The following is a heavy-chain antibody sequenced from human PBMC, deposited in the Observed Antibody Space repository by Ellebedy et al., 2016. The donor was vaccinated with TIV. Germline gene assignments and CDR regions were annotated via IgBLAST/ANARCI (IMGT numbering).Heavy chain of an antibody. Sequence: SVKVSCEASGGTFSSYAVSWVRQAPGQGLELMGAIIPVLGITNHAQKFQGRVTITADKSTSTAYMELSSLRSEDTALYYCARRAEMATITGYYFDYWGQGALVTVSS. J-gene: IGHJ4*02. V-gene: IGHV1-69*10. CDR2: IIPVLGIT. CDR1: GGTFSSYA. CDR3: ARRAEMATITGYYFDY. D-gene: IGHD5-24*01.